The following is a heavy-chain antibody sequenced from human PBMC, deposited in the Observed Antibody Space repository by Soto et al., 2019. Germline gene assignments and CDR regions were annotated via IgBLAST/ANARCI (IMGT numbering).Heavy chain of an antibody. CDR3: ARDVLYCISTRCSDYYGMDV. J-gene: IGHJ6*02. Sequence: GGSLRLSCAASGFTFSSYGMHWVRQAPGKGLEWVAVIWYDGSNKYYADSVKGRFTISRDNSKTTLKVHMNGLRAEDTDVYYCARDVLYCISTRCSDYYGMDVWGQGTRVTVS. CDR2: IWYDGSNK. V-gene: IGHV3-33*01. CDR1: GFTFSSYG. D-gene: IGHD2-2*01.